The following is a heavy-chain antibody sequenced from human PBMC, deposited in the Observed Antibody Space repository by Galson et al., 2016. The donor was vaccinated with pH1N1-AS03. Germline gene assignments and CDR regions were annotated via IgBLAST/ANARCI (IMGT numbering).Heavy chain of an antibody. D-gene: IGHD3-22*01. CDR2: IYYSGST. CDR3: ARDYYDSSGYLPNFDF. V-gene: IGHV4-39*07. CDR1: SGSISSRSYY. Sequence: SETLSLTCTVSSGSISSRSYYWGWIRQPPGKGLEWIGSIYYSGSTYYDPSLKSRVTISVDTSKNQFSLRLSSVTAADTAVYYCARDYYDSSGYLPNFDFWGQGTLVTVSS. J-gene: IGHJ4*02.